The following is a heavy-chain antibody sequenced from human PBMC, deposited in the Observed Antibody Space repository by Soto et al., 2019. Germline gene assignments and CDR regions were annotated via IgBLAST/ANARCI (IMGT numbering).Heavy chain of an antibody. CDR1: GDTFTFYS. V-gene: IGHV1-69*02. CDR3: ASRYGSGSRAFDY. Sequence: QVQLVQSGAEVKRPGSSVKVSCKASGDTFTFYSINWVRQAPGLGLEWMGRINPILSMSNYAQRFQGRVTRTADKSTSTAYMELSSLRSEDTATYYCASRYGSGSRAFDYWGQGALVTVSS. CDR2: INPILSMS. D-gene: IGHD3-10*01. J-gene: IGHJ4*02.